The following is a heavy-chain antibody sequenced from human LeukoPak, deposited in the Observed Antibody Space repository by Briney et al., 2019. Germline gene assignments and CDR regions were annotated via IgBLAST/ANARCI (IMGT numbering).Heavy chain of an antibody. CDR2: IGSDGYTI. CDR3: ARARPPESDGFDI. J-gene: IGHJ3*02. D-gene: IGHD1-14*01. V-gene: IGHV3-11*01. CDR1: GFTLSDHY. Sequence: GGSLRLSCAASGFTLSDHYMTWIRQAPGKGLEWVSYIGSDGYTIYYADSVKGRFTISRDNAKNSLLLQMNSLRAEDTAVYYCARARPPESDGFDIWGQGTMVTVSS.